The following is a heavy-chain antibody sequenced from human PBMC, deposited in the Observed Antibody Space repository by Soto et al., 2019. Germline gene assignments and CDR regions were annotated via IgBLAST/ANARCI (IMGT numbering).Heavy chain of an antibody. CDR3: ARDRVRISAARLFHY. CDR2: ISAYNGNT. J-gene: IGHJ4*02. CDR1: GYTFTSYG. D-gene: IGHD6-13*01. V-gene: IGHV1-18*04. Sequence: ASGKVSCKASGYTFTSYGISWVRQAPGQGLEWMGWISAYNGNTNYAQKLQGRVTMTTQPSRSTAYMDMSSLRSDDTALYHCARDRVRISAARLFHYWGQGTL.